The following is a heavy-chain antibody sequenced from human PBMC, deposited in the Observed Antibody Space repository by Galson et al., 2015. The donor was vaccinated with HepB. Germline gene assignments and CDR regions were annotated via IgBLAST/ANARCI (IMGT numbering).Heavy chain of an antibody. V-gene: IGHV3-30*18. CDR2: ISYDGSNK. CDR3: AKDLVSPSIAAAGPYYYYYGMDV. D-gene: IGHD6-13*01. J-gene: IGHJ6*02. CDR1: GFTLSSYG. Sequence: SLRLSCAASGFTLSSYGMHWVRQAPGKGLEWVAVISYDGSNKYYADSVKGRFTISRDNSKNTLYLQMNSLRAEDTAVYYCAKDLVSPSIAAAGPYYYYYGMDVWGQGTTVTVSS.